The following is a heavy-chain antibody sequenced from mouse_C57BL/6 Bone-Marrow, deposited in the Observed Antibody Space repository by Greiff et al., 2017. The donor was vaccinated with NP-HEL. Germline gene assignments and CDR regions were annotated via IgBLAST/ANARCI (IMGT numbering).Heavy chain of an antibody. D-gene: IGHD1-1*02. V-gene: IGHV10-1*01. CDR3: VRQRGLWYYFDY. Sequence: GGGLVQPKGSLKLSCAASGFSFNTYAMNWVRQAPGKGLEWVARIRSKSNNYATYYADSVKDRFTISRDDSESMLYLQMNNLKTEDTAMYYCVRQRGLWYYFDYWGQGTTLTVSS. CDR2: IRSKSNNYAT. CDR1: GFSFNTYA. J-gene: IGHJ2*01.